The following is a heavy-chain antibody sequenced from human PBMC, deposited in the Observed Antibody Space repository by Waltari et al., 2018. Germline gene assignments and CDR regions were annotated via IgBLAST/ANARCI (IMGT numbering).Heavy chain of an antibody. CDR3: ARGNGGYSD. CDR2: VDHGGSD. V-gene: IGHV4-34*02. D-gene: IGHD1-26*01. CDR1: GGSFSGYY. J-gene: IGHJ4*02. Sequence: QVQLQQWGAGLLKPSETLSLTCGVSGGSFSGYYWGWIRQPPGKGLEWIGEVDHGGSDTHHPSLKSRVTMSVDTSSNQFSLKMISVTAADTAVYYCARGNGGYSDWGPGALVAVSS.